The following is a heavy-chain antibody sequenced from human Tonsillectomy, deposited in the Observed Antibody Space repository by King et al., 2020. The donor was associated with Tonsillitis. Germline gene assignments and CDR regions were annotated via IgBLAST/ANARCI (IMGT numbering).Heavy chain of an antibody. J-gene: IGHJ4*02. D-gene: IGHD1-26*01. CDR1: GYTFTGYY. V-gene: IGHV1-2*02. CDR3: ARVLEVGATDGLSIPFDY. CDR2: INPNSGGT. Sequence: QLVQSGAEVKKPGASVKVSCKASGYTFTGYYMHWVRQAPGQGLEWMGWINPNSGGTNYAQKFQGRVTMTRDTSISTAYMELSRLRSDDTAVYYCARVLEVGATDGLSIPFDYWGQGTLVTVSS.